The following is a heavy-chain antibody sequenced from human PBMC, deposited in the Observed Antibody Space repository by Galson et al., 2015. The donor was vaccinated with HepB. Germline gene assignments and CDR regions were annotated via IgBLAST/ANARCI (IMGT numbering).Heavy chain of an antibody. Sequence: SLRLSCAASGFTFSSYAMHWVRQAPGKGLAYVSAINTIGGSTNYPSSVKGRFTISRANSKNTLFLQMGGLRAGDMAVYYRARLYGSGGSCYFDYRGQGTLLTVSS. D-gene: IGHD2-15*01. J-gene: IGHJ4*02. CDR3: ARLYGSGGSCYFDY. CDR2: INTIGGST. CDR1: GFTFSSYA. V-gene: IGHV3-64*01.